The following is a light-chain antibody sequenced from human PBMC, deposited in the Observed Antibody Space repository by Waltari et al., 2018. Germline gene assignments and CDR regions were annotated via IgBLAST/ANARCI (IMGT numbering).Light chain of an antibody. CDR2: EVN. CDR3: SSYTASTTLI. CDR1: SSDVGSYNR. V-gene: IGLV2-18*02. J-gene: IGLJ2*01. Sequence: QSALTQPPSVSGSPGQSVTLPCTGPSSDVGSYNRVSWYQQPPGTAPNLILLEVNNRPPGVPDRFSGSKSGDTASLTISGLQAEDEADYYCSSYTASTTLIFGGGTKVTVL.